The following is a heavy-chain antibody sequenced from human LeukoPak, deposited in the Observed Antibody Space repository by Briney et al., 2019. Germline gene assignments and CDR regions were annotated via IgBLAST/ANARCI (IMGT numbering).Heavy chain of an antibody. CDR1: GGSISSFY. CDR2: IYSTGDT. V-gene: IGHV4-59*08. D-gene: IGHD2-15*01. J-gene: IGHJ4*02. Sequence: ETLSLTCTVXGGSISSFYWSWIRQPPGKGLEWIGYIYSTGDTNSDPSLKSRVTVSLDTSKNQVSLRLSSVTAADTAVYYCARHPFATPFDYWGRGTLVTVSS. CDR3: ARHPFATPFDY.